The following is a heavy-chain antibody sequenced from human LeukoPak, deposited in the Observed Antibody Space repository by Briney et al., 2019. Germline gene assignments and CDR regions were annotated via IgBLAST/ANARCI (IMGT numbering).Heavy chain of an antibody. CDR3: ARDLHDYGDYDPTFDY. Sequence: SVTVSFKASGYTFTSYGISWVRQAPAQGLEWMGCISAYNGNTNYAQKLQGRVTMTTDISTSTAYMELRSLRSDDTAVYYCARDLHDYGDYDPTFDYWGQGTLVTVSS. CDR2: ISAYNGNT. J-gene: IGHJ4*02. V-gene: IGHV1-18*04. CDR1: GYTFTSYG. D-gene: IGHD4-17*01.